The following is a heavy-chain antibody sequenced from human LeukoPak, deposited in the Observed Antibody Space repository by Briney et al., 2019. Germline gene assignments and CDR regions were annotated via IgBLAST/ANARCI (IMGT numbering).Heavy chain of an antibody. J-gene: IGHJ2*01. D-gene: IGHD5-12*01. V-gene: IGHV3-23*01. Sequence: PGGSLRLSCEASGFTFSNYSMNWVRQAPGKGLEWVSGIGGSGDSTYYADSVKGRFTISRDNSKNTLYLQMNSLRAEDTAVYYCVKNWLGNSHWFFDLWGRGTLVTVSS. CDR2: IGGSGDST. CDR1: GFTFSNYS. CDR3: VKNWLGNSHWFFDL.